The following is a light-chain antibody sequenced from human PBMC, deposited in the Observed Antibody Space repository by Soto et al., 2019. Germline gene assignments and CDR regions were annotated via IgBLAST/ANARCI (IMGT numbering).Light chain of an antibody. CDR2: EVS. Sequence: QSVLTQPASVSGSPGQAITISCTGSSSDFGCYNYVSWFQQHPDKAPKVIISEVSDRPSGVSNRFSGSKSGNTASLTISGLQAEDEADYYCGSYPSRRTYVFGTGTKVTVL. V-gene: IGLV2-14*01. CDR3: GSYPSRRTYV. CDR1: SSDFGCYNY. J-gene: IGLJ1*01.